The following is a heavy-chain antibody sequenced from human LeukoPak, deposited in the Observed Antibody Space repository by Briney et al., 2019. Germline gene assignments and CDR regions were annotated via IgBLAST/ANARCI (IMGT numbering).Heavy chain of an antibody. CDR2: ISGSGGST. D-gene: IGHD6-19*01. J-gene: IGHJ4*02. CDR3: AKEVKQWLSDSYFDY. V-gene: IGHV3-23*01. CDR1: GFTFSSYA. Sequence: GGSLRLSCAASGFTFSSYAMSWVRQAPGKGLEWVSAISGSGGSTYYADSVKDRFTISRNNSKNTLYLQMNSLRAEDTAVYYCAKEVKQWLSDSYFDYWGQGTLVTVSS.